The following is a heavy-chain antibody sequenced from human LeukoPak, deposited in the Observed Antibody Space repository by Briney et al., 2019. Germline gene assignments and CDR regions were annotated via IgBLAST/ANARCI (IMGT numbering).Heavy chain of an antibody. CDR3: ARGPYSSSWRNFYWYFDL. D-gene: IGHD6-13*01. V-gene: IGHV4-34*01. CDR1: GESFSGYY. CDR2: INQSGST. J-gene: IGHJ2*01. Sequence: PSETLSLTCVVYGESFSGYYWSWIRQPPGKGLEWIGEINQSGSTNYSPSLKSRVTISVDTSKNQFSLKLSSVTAADTAVYYCARGPYSSSWRNFYWYFDLWGRGTLVTVSS.